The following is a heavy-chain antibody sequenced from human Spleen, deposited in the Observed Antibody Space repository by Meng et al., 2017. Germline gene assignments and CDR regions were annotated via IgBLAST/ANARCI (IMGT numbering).Heavy chain of an antibody. J-gene: IGHJ4*02. Sequence: ASVKVSCKPSGYTFTSYGVSWVRQAPGQGLEWMGWISAYNGNTKFAQKLQGRVTLTTDTSTSTAYMELRSLRSDDTAVYYCARVLWFGELFGDYWGQGTLVTVSS. CDR3: ARVLWFGELFGDY. CDR2: ISAYNGNT. V-gene: IGHV1-18*01. D-gene: IGHD3-10*01. CDR1: GYTFTSYG.